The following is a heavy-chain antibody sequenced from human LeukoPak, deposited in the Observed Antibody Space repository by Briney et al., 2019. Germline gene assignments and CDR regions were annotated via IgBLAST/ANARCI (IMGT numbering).Heavy chain of an antibody. D-gene: IGHD5-18*01. V-gene: IGHV4-34*01. J-gene: IGHJ4*02. CDR3: ARADTAMFSMSNFDY. Sequence: PSETLSLTCAVYGGSFSGYYWSWIRQPPGKGLEWIGEINHSGSTNYNPSLKSRVTISVDTSKNQFSLKLSSVTAADTAVYYCARADTAMFSMSNFDYWGQGTLVTVSS. CDR2: INHSGST. CDR1: GGSFSGYY.